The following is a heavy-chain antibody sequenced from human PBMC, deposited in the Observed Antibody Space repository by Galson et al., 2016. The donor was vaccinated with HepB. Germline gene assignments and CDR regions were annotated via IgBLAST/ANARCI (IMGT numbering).Heavy chain of an antibody. Sequence: SVKVSCKASGYKFTSFGINWVRQAPGQGLEWMGGFELEDGETVHAQKFQGRVTMTEDTSTDTAYMELSRLTSGDTAVYYCVTEGGNWGQGVLVTVSS. D-gene: IGHD3-16*01. V-gene: IGHV1-24*01. CDR2: FELEDGET. CDR1: GYKFTSFG. J-gene: IGHJ4*02. CDR3: VTEGGN.